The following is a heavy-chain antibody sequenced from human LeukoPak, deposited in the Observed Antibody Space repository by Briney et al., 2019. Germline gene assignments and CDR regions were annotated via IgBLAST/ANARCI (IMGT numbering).Heavy chain of an antibody. CDR1: GGSISSYY. V-gene: IGHV4-59*01. CDR2: IYYSGST. CDR3: ARRAYSSGWYYFDY. D-gene: IGHD6-19*01. J-gene: IGHJ4*02. Sequence: SETLSLTYTVSGGSISSYYWSWIRQPPGKGLEWIGYIYYSGSTNYNPSLKSRVTISVDTSKNQFSLKLSSVTAADTAMYYCARRAYSSGWYYFDYWGQGTLVTVSS.